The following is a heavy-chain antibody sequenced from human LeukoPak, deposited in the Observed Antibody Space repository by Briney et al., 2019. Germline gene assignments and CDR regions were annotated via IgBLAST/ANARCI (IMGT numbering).Heavy chain of an antibody. V-gene: IGHV1-69*05. CDR2: IIPIFGTA. D-gene: IGHD4-17*01. J-gene: IGHJ4*02. CDR1: GGTFSSYA. CDR3: ATLGSTEATVPHIN. Sequence: VASVKVSCKASGGTFSSYAISWVRQAPGQGLEWMGRIIPIFGTANYAQKFQGRVTITTDESTSTAYMELSSLRSEDTAVYYCATLGSTEATVPHINWRQGTLVTVSS.